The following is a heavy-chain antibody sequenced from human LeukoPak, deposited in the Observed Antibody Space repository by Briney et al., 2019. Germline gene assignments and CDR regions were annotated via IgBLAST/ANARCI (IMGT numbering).Heavy chain of an antibody. D-gene: IGHD3-22*01. J-gene: IGHJ3*02. CDR3: ARAVGVVVITADAFDI. Sequence: SETLSLTCTVSGGSISSGGYYWSWIRQHPGKGLEWIGYIYYSGSTYYNPSLKSRVTISVDTSKNQFSLKLSSVTAADTAVCYCARAVGVVVITADAFDIWGQGTMVTVSS. CDR1: GGSISSGGYY. V-gene: IGHV4-31*03. CDR2: IYYSGST.